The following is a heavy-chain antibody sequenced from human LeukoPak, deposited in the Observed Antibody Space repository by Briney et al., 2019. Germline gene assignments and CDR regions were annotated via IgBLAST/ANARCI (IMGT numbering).Heavy chain of an antibody. Sequence: GGSLRLSCAASGFTFSDFAINWIRQAPGKGLEWVSSISSSTRYINYADSVKGRFTISRDNAKNSLYLQMNSLRAEDAAVYYCARDGLEARGGSDYWGQGTLVTVSS. CDR2: ISSSTRYI. CDR3: ARDGLEARGGSDY. D-gene: IGHD3-10*01. V-gene: IGHV3-21*01. CDR1: GFTFSDFA. J-gene: IGHJ4*02.